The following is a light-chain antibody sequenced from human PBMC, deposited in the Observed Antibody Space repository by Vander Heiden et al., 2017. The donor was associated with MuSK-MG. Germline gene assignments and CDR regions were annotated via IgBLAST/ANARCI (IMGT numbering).Light chain of an antibody. CDR1: QSISSW. V-gene: IGKV1-5*03. Sequence: IQMTQSPSTLSVSVGDRVTITCRARQSISSWLAWYQQKPGRAPNLLIYKASTLQSGVPSRFSGSGSGTEFTLTISSLQPDDFATYYCQQYNSYSGTFGQGTKVEIK. CDR3: QQYNSYSGT. CDR2: KAS. J-gene: IGKJ1*01.